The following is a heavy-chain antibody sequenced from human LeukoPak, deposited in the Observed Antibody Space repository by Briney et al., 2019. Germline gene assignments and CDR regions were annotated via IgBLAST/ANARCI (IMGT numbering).Heavy chain of an antibody. CDR3: ARGDSSVWYYFDY. CDR2: ISYDGSNK. V-gene: IGHV3-30-3*01. Sequence: GRSLRLSCAASGFTFSSYAMHWVRQAPGKGLEWVAVISYDGSNKYYADSVKGRFTISRDNSKNTLYLQMNSLRAEDTAVYYCARGDSSVWYYFDYWGQGTLVTVSS. D-gene: IGHD6-19*01. CDR1: GFTFSSYA. J-gene: IGHJ4*02.